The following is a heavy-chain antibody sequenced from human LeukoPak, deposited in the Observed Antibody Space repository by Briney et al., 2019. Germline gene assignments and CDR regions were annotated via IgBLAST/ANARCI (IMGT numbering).Heavy chain of an antibody. V-gene: IGHV3-30*07. CDR3: ARDRGNDYFDS. J-gene: IGHJ4*02. Sequence: DSVKGRFTTSRDNSKNTVYLQINSLRVEDTAVYHCARDRGNDYFDSWGQGTLVTVTS.